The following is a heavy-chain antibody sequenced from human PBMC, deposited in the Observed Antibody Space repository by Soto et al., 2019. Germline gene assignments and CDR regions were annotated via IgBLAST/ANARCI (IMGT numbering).Heavy chain of an antibody. Sequence: PGGSLRLSCAASGFTFSNYNMYWVRQAPGKGLEWVAVIWFDGSNKYYVDSVKGRFTVSGDNSKNTLFLQMNSLSAEDTAVYYCARDLRGEGHSAPAPDYWGQGTLVTVSS. CDR1: GFTFSNYN. V-gene: IGHV3-33*01. CDR2: IWFDGSNK. CDR3: ARDLRGEGHSAPAPDY. J-gene: IGHJ4*02. D-gene: IGHD3-16*01.